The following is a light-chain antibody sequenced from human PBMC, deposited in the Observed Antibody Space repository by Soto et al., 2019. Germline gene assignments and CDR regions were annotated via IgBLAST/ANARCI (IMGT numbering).Light chain of an antibody. CDR3: QQYGSYPGT. V-gene: IGKV1-5*01. CDR2: GAS. J-gene: IGKJ1*01. Sequence: DIQMTQSPSTLSASVGDRVTIPCRASQGIGHGLVWYQQKPGKAPNLLIYGASTLEGGVPSRFSGSGSGTEFTLTISSLQPEDFATYYCQQYGSYPGTFGQGTKVEIK. CDR1: QGIGHG.